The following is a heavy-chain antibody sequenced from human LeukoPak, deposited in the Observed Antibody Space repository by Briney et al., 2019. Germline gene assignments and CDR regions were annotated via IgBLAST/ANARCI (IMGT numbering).Heavy chain of an antibody. Sequence: SQTLSLTCAISGNSVSNNSAAWNWLRQSPSRGLEWLGRTYYRSKWYNDYAVSVKSRMTINPDTSKNRFSLQLNSVTPEDTAVYYCARVARTVYSSSWYDAFDIWGRGTVVTVSS. V-gene: IGHV6-1*01. CDR3: ARVARTVYSSSWYDAFDI. D-gene: IGHD6-13*01. CDR1: GNSVSNNSAA. J-gene: IGHJ3*02. CDR2: TYYRSKWYN.